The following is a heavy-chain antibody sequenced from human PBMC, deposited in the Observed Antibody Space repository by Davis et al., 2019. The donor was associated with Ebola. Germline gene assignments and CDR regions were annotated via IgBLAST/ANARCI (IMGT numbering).Heavy chain of an antibody. J-gene: IGHJ6*02. CDR3: ARLRAARPLYYYYYYGMDV. CDR2: IYYSGST. CDR1: GGSISSYY. Sequence: SETLSLTCTVSGGSISSYYWSWIRQPPGKGLEWIGYIYYSGSTNYNPSLKSRVTISVDTSKNQFSLKLSSVTAADTAVYYCARLRAARPLYYYYYYGMDVWGQGTTVTVSS. D-gene: IGHD6-6*01. V-gene: IGHV4-59*12.